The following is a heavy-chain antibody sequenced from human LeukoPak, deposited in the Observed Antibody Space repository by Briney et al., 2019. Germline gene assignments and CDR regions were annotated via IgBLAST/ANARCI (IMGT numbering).Heavy chain of an antibody. D-gene: IGHD3-16*01. CDR2: INPNSGDT. V-gene: IGHV1-2*02. J-gene: IGHJ4*02. Sequence: ASVKVPCKASGYTFTGFHIHWVRQAPGRGLEYMGWINPNSGDTNYAQKFQGRVTMTRDTSISTAYMELSSLRFDDTAVYYCTTSPGDPFDYWGQGTLVTVSS. CDR3: TTSPGDPFDY. CDR1: GYTFTGFH.